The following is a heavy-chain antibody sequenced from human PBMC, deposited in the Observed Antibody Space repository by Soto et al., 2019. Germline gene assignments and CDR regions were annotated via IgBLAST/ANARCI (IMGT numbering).Heavy chain of an antibody. Sequence: SETLSLTCTVSGGSLNSGDYYWSWIRQPPGKGLEWIGYIYYSGSTYYNPSLKSRVTISVDTSKNQFSLKLSSVTAADTAVYYCARVGGMVYAIGEGYFDYWGQGTLVTVSS. D-gene: IGHD2-8*01. CDR2: IYYSGST. V-gene: IGHV4-30-4*01. CDR3: ARVGGMVYAIGEGYFDY. J-gene: IGHJ4*02. CDR1: GGSLNSGDYY.